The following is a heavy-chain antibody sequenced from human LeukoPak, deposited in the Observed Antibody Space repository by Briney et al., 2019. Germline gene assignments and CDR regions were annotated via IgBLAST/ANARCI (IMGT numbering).Heavy chain of an antibody. V-gene: IGHV3-7*01. Sequence: GGSLRLSCAASGLTFSTYWMSWVRQAPGKGLEWVANIKQDGSEKYYVDSVKGRFTISRDNAKNSLYLQLSGLRAEDTAVYYCAREKSGGDAFDIWGQGTMVTVSS. CDR3: AREKSGGDAFDI. D-gene: IGHD3-16*01. CDR2: IKQDGSEK. CDR1: GLTFSTYW. J-gene: IGHJ3*02.